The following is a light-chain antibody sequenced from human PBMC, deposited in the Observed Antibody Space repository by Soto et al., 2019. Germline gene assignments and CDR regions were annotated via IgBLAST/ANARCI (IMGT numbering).Light chain of an antibody. J-gene: IGKJ1*01. Sequence: EIVMTHSQATVAVSPCERVTLSASAGQSVSSALARNQQKPGRAPRLLISGASMRASGVPVRFIGSGSGTDFTLTISSLQAEDVAVSFCYQYEQTPPWTFGRGIKVDIK. CDR3: YQYEQTPPWT. CDR1: QSVSSA. V-gene: IGKV3D-15*01. CDR2: GAS.